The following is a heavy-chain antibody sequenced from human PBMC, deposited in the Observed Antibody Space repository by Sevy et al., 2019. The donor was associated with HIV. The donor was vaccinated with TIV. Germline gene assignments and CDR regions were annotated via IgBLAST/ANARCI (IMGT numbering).Heavy chain of an antibody. J-gene: IGHJ4*02. V-gene: IGHV3-7*01. Sequence: GGSLRLSCAASGFTFSSYWMSWVRQAPGKGLEWVANIKQDGSEKYYVDSVKGRFTIFRDNAKNSLYLQMNSLRAEDTAVYYCARSKSITIFGVVSHYFDYWGQGTLVTVSS. CDR1: GFTFSSYW. CDR3: ARSKSITIFGVVSHYFDY. CDR2: IKQDGSEK. D-gene: IGHD3-3*01.